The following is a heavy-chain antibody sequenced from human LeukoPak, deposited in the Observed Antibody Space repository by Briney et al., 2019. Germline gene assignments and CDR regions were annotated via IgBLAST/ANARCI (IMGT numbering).Heavy chain of an antibody. CDR2: IYYSGST. CDR3: ARDRDYMTLGTFDI. J-gene: IGHJ3*02. Sequence: SETLSLTCTVSGGSISSYYWSWIRQPPGKGLEWIGYIYYSGSTNYNPSLKSRVTISVDTSKNQFSLKLSSVTAADTAMYYCARDRDYMTLGTFDIWGHGTMVTVSS. D-gene: IGHD4-17*01. CDR1: GGSISSYY. V-gene: IGHV4-59*01.